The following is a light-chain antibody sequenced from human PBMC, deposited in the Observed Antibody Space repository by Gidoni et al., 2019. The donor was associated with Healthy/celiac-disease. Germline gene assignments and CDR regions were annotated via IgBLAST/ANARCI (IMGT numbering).Light chain of an antibody. J-gene: IGKJ3*01. Sequence: DIQMTQSPSSLSASVGDRVTITCQASQDISNYLNWYQQKPGKAPKLLIYDASNLETGVPSRFSGSGSGTDFTFTISSLQPEDIATYYCQQYDNLPSFTFGPXTKVDIE. CDR2: DAS. CDR3: QQYDNLPSFT. CDR1: QDISNY. V-gene: IGKV1-33*01.